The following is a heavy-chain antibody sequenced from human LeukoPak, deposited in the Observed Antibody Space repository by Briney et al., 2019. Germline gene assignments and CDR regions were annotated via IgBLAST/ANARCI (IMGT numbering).Heavy chain of an antibody. D-gene: IGHD2-8*01. CDR3: ARDCMGWFDP. CDR1: GFTFSAYS. V-gene: IGHV3-64*02. Sequence: GGSLRLSCAASGFTFSAYSMQWVRQAPGKGLEYVSYISGSEDGTHYADSVKGRFTISRDNSKTMLYLQMNSLRAEDTAMYYCARDCMGWFDPWGQGTLVTVSS. CDR2: ISGSEDGT. J-gene: IGHJ5*02.